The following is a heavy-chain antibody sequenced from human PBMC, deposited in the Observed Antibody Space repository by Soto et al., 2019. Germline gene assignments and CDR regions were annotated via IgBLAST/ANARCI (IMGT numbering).Heavy chain of an antibody. D-gene: IGHD3-9*01. CDR2: IYWDDDK. CDR3: AHTGYYDLLTFDY. CDR1: GFSLSSRKMG. V-gene: IGHV2-5*02. Sequence: GSGPTLVNPTQTLTLTCNFSGFSLSSRKMGVGWIRQPPGKALEWLAFIYWDDDKRYRPSLNNGLTITKDTSKNQVLLTMTNLDPVDTATYYCAHTGYYDLLTFDYWGQGTLVTVS. J-gene: IGHJ4*02.